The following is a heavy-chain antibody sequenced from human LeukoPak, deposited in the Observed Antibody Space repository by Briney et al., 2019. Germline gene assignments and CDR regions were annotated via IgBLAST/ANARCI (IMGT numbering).Heavy chain of an antibody. CDR3: ARDRAAVAGTYYMDV. CDR2: ISSNGGST. D-gene: IGHD6-19*01. CDR1: GFTFSGYA. Sequence: PGGSLRLSCAASGFTFSGYAMHWVRQAPGKGLEYVSAISSNGGSTYYANSVKGRFTMSRDNSKNTLYLQMGSLRAEDMAVYYCARDRAAVAGTYYMDVWGKGTTVTVSS. J-gene: IGHJ6*03. V-gene: IGHV3-64*01.